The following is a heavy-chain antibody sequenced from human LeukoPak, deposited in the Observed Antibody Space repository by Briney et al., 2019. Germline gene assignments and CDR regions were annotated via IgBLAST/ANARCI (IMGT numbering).Heavy chain of an antibody. CDR1: GGSISSSNW. J-gene: IGHJ4*02. V-gene: IGHV4-4*02. Sequence: SETLSLTCAVSGGSISSSNWWSWVRQPPGKGLEWIGEIYHGGSTNYNPSLKSRVTISVDTSKNQFSLKLSSVTAADTAVYYCARGPSSTSCYRDYWGQGTLVTVSS. CDR3: ARGPSSTSCYRDY. D-gene: IGHD2-2*01. CDR2: IYHGGST.